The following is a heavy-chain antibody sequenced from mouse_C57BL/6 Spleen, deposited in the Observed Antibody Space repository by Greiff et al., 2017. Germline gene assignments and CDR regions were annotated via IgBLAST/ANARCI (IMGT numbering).Heavy chain of an antibody. CDR1: GFTFSDYY. V-gene: IGHV5-16*01. Sequence: EVQLVESEGGLVQPGRSMKLSCTASGFTFSDYYMAWVRQVPEKGLEWVANINYDGSSTYYLDSLKSRFIISRDNAKNILYLQMSSLKSEDTATYYCARVYYDYPYWYFDVWGTGTTVTVSS. D-gene: IGHD2-4*01. CDR3: ARVYYDYPYWYFDV. J-gene: IGHJ1*03. CDR2: INYDGSST.